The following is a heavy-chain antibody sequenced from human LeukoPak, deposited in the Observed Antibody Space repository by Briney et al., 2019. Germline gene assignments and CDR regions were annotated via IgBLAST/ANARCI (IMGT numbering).Heavy chain of an antibody. CDR1: GFTFSSYG. CDR3: AKDQLNRFCSGGSCSITHDY. D-gene: IGHD2-15*01. V-gene: IGHV3-30*02. CDR2: IRYDGSNK. Sequence: GGSLRLSCAASGFTFSSYGMHWVRQAPGKGLEWVAFIRYDGSNKYYADSVKGRFTISRDNSRNTLYLQMNSLRAEDTAVYYCAKDQLNRFCSGGSCSITHDYWGQGTLVTVSS. J-gene: IGHJ4*02.